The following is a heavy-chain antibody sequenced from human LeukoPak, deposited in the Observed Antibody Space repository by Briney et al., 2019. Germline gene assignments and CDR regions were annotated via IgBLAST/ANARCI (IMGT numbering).Heavy chain of an antibody. J-gene: IGHJ1*01. CDR3: ARGVVWKAEYFQH. D-gene: IGHD3-22*01. CDR2: IYYSGST. V-gene: IGHV4-31*03. Sequence: RASETLSLTCTVSGGSISSGGYSWSWIRQHPGKGLEWIGYIYYSGSTYYNPSLKSRVTISVDTSKNQFSLKLSSVTAADTAVYYCARGVVWKAEYFQHWGQGTLVTVSS. CDR1: GGSISSGGYS.